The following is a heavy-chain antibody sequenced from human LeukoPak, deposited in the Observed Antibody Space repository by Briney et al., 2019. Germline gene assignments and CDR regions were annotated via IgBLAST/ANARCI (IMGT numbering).Heavy chain of an antibody. CDR3: ARDRRYYDTTGSPLGWFDP. V-gene: IGHV4-59*11. Sequence: SETLSLTCSVSGDSIISQYWSWIRQPPGKGLEWIGYVYYTGTTNYNPSLKSRVTISVDTSKNQFSLKLSSVTAADTAVYCCARDRRYYDTTGSPLGWFDPWGQGTLVTVSS. D-gene: IGHD3-22*01. J-gene: IGHJ5*02. CDR1: GDSIISQY. CDR2: VYYTGTT.